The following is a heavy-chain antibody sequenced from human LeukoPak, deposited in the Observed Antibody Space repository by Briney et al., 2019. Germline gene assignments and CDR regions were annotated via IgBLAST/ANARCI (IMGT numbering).Heavy chain of an antibody. J-gene: IGHJ4*02. CDR2: INAGNGNT. CDR3: ASPGRYCSSTSCYLGY. Sequence: ASVKVSCKASGGTFSSYAISWVRQAPGQRLEWMGWINAGNGNTKYSQKFQGRVTITRDTSASTAYMELSSLRSEDTAVYYCASPGRYCSSTSCYLGYWGQGTLVTVSS. D-gene: IGHD2-2*01. CDR1: GGTFSSYA. V-gene: IGHV1-3*01.